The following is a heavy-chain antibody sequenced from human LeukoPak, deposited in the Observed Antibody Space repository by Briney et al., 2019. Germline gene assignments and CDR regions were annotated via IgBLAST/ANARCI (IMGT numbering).Heavy chain of an antibody. J-gene: IGHJ4*02. CDR3: AREAYCGGDCYSGFDY. CDR1: GGSISSSSYY. D-gene: IGHD2-21*02. V-gene: IGHV4-39*07. Sequence: SETLSLTCTVSGGSISSSSYYWGWIRQPPGKGLEWIGSIYHSGSTNYNPSLKSRVTISVDKSKNQFSLKLSSVTAADTAVYYCAREAYCGGDCYSGFDYWGQGTLVTVSS. CDR2: IYHSGST.